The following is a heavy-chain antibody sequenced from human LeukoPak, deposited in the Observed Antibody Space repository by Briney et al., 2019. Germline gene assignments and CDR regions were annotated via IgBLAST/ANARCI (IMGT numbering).Heavy chain of an antibody. J-gene: IGHJ3*02. CDR2: IRYDGSNK. D-gene: IGHD3-9*01. CDR3: ARDWYDNSDAFDI. V-gene: IGHV3-30*02. CDR1: GFTLSSYS. Sequence: GGSLRLSCAASGFTLSSYSMHWVRQAPGKGLEWVAFIRYDGSNKKYADSVKGRLTISRDNAKNSLYLQMNSLRAEDTAVYYCARDWYDNSDAFDIWGQGTMVTVSS.